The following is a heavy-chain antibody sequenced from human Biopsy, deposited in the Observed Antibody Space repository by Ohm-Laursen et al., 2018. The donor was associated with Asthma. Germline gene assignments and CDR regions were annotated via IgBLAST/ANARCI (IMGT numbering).Heavy chain of an antibody. V-gene: IGHV1-69*13. J-gene: IGHJ4*02. Sequence: GATVKISCKSLGGTFNTYVIGWARQAPGQGLKWMGGINSVFGTTTYPQKFQDRVTITADDSTSTVYMELSSLRSEDTAVYYCARKAGSCISRTCYSLDFWGQGTLVTVSS. CDR2: INSVFGTT. D-gene: IGHD2-2*01. CDR1: GGTFNTYV. CDR3: ARKAGSCISRTCYSLDF.